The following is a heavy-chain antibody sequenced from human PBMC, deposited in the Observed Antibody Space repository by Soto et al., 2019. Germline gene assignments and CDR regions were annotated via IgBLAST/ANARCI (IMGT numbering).Heavy chain of an antibody. CDR1: GGSFSGYY. J-gene: IGHJ5*02. CDR3: ARGRHPVAATGNWFDP. V-gene: IGHV4-34*01. Sequence: QVQLQQWGAGLLKPSETLSLTCAVYGGSFSGYYWSWIRQPPGKGLEWFGEINHSGSTNYNPSLKSRVTISVDTSKNQFSLKLSSVTAADTAVYYCARGRHPVAATGNWFDPWGQGTLVTVSS. CDR2: INHSGST. D-gene: IGHD2-15*01.